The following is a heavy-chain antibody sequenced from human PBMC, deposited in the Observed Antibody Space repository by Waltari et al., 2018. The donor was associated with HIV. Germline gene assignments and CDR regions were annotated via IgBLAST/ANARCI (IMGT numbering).Heavy chain of an antibody. CDR2: INHSGST. CDR1: GGSFSGYY. J-gene: IGHJ4*02. CDR3: ARIGSSSGGSGYYFDY. Sequence: QVQLQQWGAGLLKPSETLSLTCAVYGGSFSGYYWSWIRQPPGKGLEWIGEINHSGSTNYNPSLKSRVTISVDTSKNQFSLKLSSVTAADTAVYYCARIGSSSGGSGYYFDYWGQGTLVTVSS. D-gene: IGHD3-22*01. V-gene: IGHV4-34*01.